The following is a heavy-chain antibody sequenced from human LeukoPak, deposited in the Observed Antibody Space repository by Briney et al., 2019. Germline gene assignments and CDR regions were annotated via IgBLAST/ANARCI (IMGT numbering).Heavy chain of an antibody. D-gene: IGHD5-18*01. CDR2: ISSSSYI. CDR1: GFTFSSYS. J-gene: IGHJ4*02. CDR3: ARVQLRLDTAMVYDY. Sequence: GGSLRLSCAASGFTFSSYSMNWVRQAPGKGLEWVSSISSSSYIYYADSVKGRFTISRDNAKNSLYLQMNSLRAEDTAVYYCARVQLRLDTAMVYDYWGQGTLVTVSS. V-gene: IGHV3-21*01.